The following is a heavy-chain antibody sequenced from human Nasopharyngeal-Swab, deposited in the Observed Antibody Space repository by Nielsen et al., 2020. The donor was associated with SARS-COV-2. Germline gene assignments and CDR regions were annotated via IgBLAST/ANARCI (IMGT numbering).Heavy chain of an antibody. CDR3: ARDQDSSSYFDY. D-gene: IGHD6-6*01. V-gene: IGHV3-30*03. CDR2: ISYDGSNK. Sequence: GGSLRLSCAASGFTFSSYGMHWVRQAPGKGLEWVAVISYDGSNKDYADSVKGRFTISRDNSKNTLYLQMNSLRAEDTAVYYCARDQDSSSYFDYWGQGTLVTVSS. J-gene: IGHJ4*02. CDR1: GFTFSSYG.